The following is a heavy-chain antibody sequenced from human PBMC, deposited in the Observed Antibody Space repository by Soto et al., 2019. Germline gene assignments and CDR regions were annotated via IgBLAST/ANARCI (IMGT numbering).Heavy chain of an antibody. CDR3: AKDPHPYGSGSHNWFDP. CDR1: GFTFSSYA. V-gene: IGHV3-23*01. Sequence: QPGGSLRLSCAASGFTFSSYAMSWVRQAPGKGLEWVSAISGSGGSTYYADSVKGRFTISRDNSKNTLYLQMNSLRAEDTAVCYCAKDPHPYGSGSHNWFDPWGQGTLVTVSS. D-gene: IGHD3-10*01. CDR2: ISGSGGST. J-gene: IGHJ5*02.